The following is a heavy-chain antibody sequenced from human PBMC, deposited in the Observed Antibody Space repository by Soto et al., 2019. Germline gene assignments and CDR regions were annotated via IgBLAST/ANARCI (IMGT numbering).Heavy chain of an antibody. V-gene: IGHV3-15*01. Sequence: GGSLRLSCAASGFTFSNAWMSWVRQAPGKGLEWVGRIKSKTDGGTTDYAAPVKGRFTISRDDSKNTLYLQMNSLKTEDTAVYYCTTDAPLTGTSKAYHDAFDIWGQGTMVTVSS. CDR3: TTDAPLTGTSKAYHDAFDI. CDR1: GFTFSNAW. J-gene: IGHJ3*02. D-gene: IGHD1-7*01. CDR2: IKSKTDGGTT.